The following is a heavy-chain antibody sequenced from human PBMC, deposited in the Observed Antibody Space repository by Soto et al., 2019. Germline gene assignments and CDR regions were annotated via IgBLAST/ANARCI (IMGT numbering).Heavy chain of an antibody. CDR1: GYGFASSS. D-gene: IGHD5-12*01. V-gene: IGHV1-3*01. CDR3: ARVSGYSVYETYDY. Sequence: GTSVEVSWKASGYGFASSSIRSVRQSQEQRLERMGWINAGNGNIKYSQKLQGRVTITRDTSASTVYMELSNLISEDTAVYYCARVSGYSVYETYDYWVQGTLVTVSS. CDR2: INAGNGNI. J-gene: IGHJ4*02.